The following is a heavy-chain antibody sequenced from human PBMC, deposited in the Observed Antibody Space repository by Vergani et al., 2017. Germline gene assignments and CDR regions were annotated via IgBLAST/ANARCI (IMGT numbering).Heavy chain of an antibody. V-gene: IGHV4-31*03. CDR1: GGSISSGGYY. J-gene: IGHJ4*02. CDR3: ARGGSYYVVDY. D-gene: IGHD1-26*01. Sequence: QVQLQESGPGLVKPSQTLSLTCTVSGGSISSGGYYWSWIRQHPGKGLEWIGYIYYSGSPYYNPSLTSRVTISVDTSKNQFSLKLSSVTAADTAVYYCARGGSYYVVDYWGQGTLVTVSS. CDR2: IYYSGSP.